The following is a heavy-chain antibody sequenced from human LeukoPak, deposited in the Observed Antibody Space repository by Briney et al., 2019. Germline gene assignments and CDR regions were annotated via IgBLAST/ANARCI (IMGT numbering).Heavy chain of an antibody. CDR2: IIPIFGTA. D-gene: IGHD4-17*01. J-gene: IGHJ4*02. Sequence: SAKVSCTASGGTFSSYAISWVRQAPGQGLEWMGGIIPIFGTANYAQKFQGRVTITADESTSTAYMGLSSLRSEDTAVYYCARGSGFGPTTVTTELFDYWGQGTLVTVSS. CDR1: GGTFSSYA. CDR3: ARGSGFGPTTVTTELFDY. V-gene: IGHV1-69*13.